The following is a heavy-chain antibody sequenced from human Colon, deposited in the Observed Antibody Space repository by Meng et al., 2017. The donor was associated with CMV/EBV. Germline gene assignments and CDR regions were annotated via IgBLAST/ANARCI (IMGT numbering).Heavy chain of an antibody. J-gene: IGHJ4*02. CDR3: VRDGDSGGNAGFWF. V-gene: IGHV3-21*01. CDR1: GFTFSSYS. D-gene: IGHD4-23*01. CDR2: ISSSSSYI. Sequence: GESLKISCAASGFTFSSYSMNWVRQAPGKGLEWVSSISSSSSYIYYADSVKGRFTISRDNAKNSLYLQMNSLRAEDTAVYYCVRDGDSGGNAGFWFWGQGTLVTVSS.